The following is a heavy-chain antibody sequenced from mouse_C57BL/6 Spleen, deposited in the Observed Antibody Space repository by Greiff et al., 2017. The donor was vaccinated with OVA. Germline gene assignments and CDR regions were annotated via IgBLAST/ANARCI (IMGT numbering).Heavy chain of an antibody. J-gene: IGHJ4*01. CDR2: ISSGGSYT. D-gene: IGHD2-1*01. Sequence: EVKLVESGGDLVKPGGSLKLSCAASGFTFSSYGMSWVRQTPDTRLEWVATISSGGSYTYYPDSVKGRLTISRDNAKNTLYLQMSSLKSEDTAMYSCARHWGNYGAMDYWGQGTSVTVSS. CDR1: GFTFSSYG. CDR3: ARHWGNYGAMDY. V-gene: IGHV5-6*01.